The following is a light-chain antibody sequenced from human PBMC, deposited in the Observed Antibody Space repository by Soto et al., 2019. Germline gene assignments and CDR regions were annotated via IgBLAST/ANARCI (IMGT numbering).Light chain of an antibody. Sequence: EILMTQSPASLSVSPGENATLSCRASQSVSTNLVWYQQKLGQSPRLLIYDASTRPTGIPARFGGMGSGTQFTLTITSLQSEDSAVYYCQQYHNWPPLTFDGGTKVEI. CDR3: QQYHNWPPLT. J-gene: IGKJ4*01. V-gene: IGKV3-15*01. CDR1: QSVSTN. CDR2: DAS.